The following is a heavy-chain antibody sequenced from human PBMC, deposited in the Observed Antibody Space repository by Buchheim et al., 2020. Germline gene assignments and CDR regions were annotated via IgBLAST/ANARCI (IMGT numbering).Heavy chain of an antibody. J-gene: IGHJ5*02. CDR3: AGEGYSSRWYRGGGWFDP. CDR2: IYYSGST. CDR1: GGSISSYY. V-gene: IGHV4-59*01. D-gene: IGHD6-13*01. Sequence: QVQLQESGPGLVKPSETLSLTCTVSGGSISSYYWSWIRQPPGKGLEWIGYIYYSGSTNYNPSLKSRVTISVDTSKNQFSLKLSSVTAADTAVYYCAGEGYSSRWYRGGGWFDPWGQGTL.